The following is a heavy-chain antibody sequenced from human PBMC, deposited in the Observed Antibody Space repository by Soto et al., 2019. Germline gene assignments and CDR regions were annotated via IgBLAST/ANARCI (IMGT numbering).Heavy chain of an antibody. Sequence: QVQLVESGGGVVQPGRSLRLSCAASGFTFSHYAMHWVRQAPGKGLEWVALMSYDGSNEYYADSGKGRFTISRDNSKNTLYLQMNSLRSEDTAVYYCAKGGSHNFDYWGQGTLVTVSS. CDR2: MSYDGSNE. V-gene: IGHV3-30*18. D-gene: IGHD1-26*01. CDR3: AKGGSHNFDY. CDR1: GFTFSHYA. J-gene: IGHJ4*02.